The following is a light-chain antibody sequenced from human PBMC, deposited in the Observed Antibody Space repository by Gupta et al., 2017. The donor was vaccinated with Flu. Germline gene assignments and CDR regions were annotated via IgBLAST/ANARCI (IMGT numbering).Light chain of an antibody. CDR1: SSDVGANDF. Sequence: QSALTTPRSVSGSPGQSVTISCPGSSSDVGANDFVTWYQQHPGKVPKLLIYDVRHRPSGVPDRFSGSKSGNTASLTISGLQAEDEADYYCCSYGGTNWVFGGGTKLTVL. V-gene: IGLV2-11*01. CDR3: CSYGGTNWV. J-gene: IGLJ3*02. CDR2: DVR.